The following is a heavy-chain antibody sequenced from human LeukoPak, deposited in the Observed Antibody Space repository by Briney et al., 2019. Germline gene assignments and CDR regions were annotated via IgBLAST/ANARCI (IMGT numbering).Heavy chain of an antibody. CDR3: AREDIVATINY. CDR2: ISGSGGST. CDR1: GFTFSNFA. Sequence: GGSLRLSCAASGFTFSNFAMSWVRQAPGKGLEWVSAISGSGGSTYYADSVKGRFTISRDNSKNTLYLQMNSLRAEDTAVYYCAREDIVATINYWGQGTLVTVSS. D-gene: IGHD5-12*01. V-gene: IGHV3-23*01. J-gene: IGHJ4*02.